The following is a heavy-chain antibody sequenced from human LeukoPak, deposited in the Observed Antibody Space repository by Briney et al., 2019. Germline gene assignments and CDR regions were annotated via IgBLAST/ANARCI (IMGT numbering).Heavy chain of an antibody. Sequence: TGGSLRLSCAASGFTFSSYGMHWVRQAPGKGLEWVAFIRYDGSNKYYAGSVRGRFTISRDNSKNTLYLQMNSLRAEDTAVYYCANGDSGGPKPGFDYWGQGTLVTVSS. J-gene: IGHJ4*02. V-gene: IGHV3-30*02. CDR2: IRYDGSNK. CDR3: ANGDSGGPKPGFDY. CDR1: GFTFSSYG. D-gene: IGHD4-23*01.